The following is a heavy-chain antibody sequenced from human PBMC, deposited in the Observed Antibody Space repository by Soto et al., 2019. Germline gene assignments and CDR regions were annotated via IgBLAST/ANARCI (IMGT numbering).Heavy chain of an antibody. CDR1: GGSIRTPDW. D-gene: IGHD3-9*01. V-gene: IGHV4-4*02. CDR3: ARGNILRYFDWLPTHYYYYYGMDV. Sequence: SDTLSLTCTVSGGSIRTPDWWSWVRQTPEKGLEWIGEINHSGSTNYNPSLKSRVTISVDTSKNQFSLKLSSVTAADTAVYYCARGNILRYFDWLPTHYYYYYGMDVWGQGXTVTVYS. J-gene: IGHJ6*02. CDR2: INHSGST.